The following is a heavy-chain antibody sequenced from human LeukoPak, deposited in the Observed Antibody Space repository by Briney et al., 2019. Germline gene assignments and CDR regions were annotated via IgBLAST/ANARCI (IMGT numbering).Heavy chain of an antibody. D-gene: IGHD2-15*01. CDR2: ISAYNGNT. V-gene: IGHV1-18*01. CDR1: GYTFTSYG. Sequence: ASVKVSCKASGYTFTSYGISWVRQAPGQGLEWMGWISAYNGNTNYAQKFQGRVTITADKSTSTAYMELSSLRSEDTAVYYCARNIVVVVAANTPYVTYYYYGMDVWGQGTTVTVSS. CDR3: ARNIVVVVAANTPYVTYYYYGMDV. J-gene: IGHJ6*02.